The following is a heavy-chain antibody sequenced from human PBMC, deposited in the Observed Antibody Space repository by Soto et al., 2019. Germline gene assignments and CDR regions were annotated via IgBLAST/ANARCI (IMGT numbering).Heavy chain of an antibody. CDR2: ISYDGSNK. J-gene: IGHJ6*02. V-gene: IGHV3-30*18. CDR3: AKDGPYGSYDYYYCGMYV. Sequence: GGSLRLSCGASGFTFSSYGMPWVGQAPGKGLEGVAVISYDGSNKYYADSVKGRFTISRDNPKNTLYLQMTSLKDEDTAVYYCAKDGPYGSYDYYYCGMYVWGQGTTVTVSS. CDR1: GFTFSSYG. D-gene: IGHD4-17*01.